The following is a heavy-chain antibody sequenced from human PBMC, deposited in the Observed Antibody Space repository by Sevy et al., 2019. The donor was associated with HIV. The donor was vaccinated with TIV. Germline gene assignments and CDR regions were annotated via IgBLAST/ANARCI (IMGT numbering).Heavy chain of an antibody. J-gene: IGHJ5*02. CDR2: ISGYNGYT. Sequence: ASVKVSCKASGYSFTNYGIGWVRQAPGQGLEWMGWISGYNGYTNYAQNLQGRVTMTTHTSTSTAYMELRSLRSDDTAIYYCAKEGKNIRSWFDPWGQGTLVTVSS. CDR3: AKEGKNIRSWFDP. CDR1: GYSFTNYG. D-gene: IGHD3-3*02. V-gene: IGHV1-18*01.